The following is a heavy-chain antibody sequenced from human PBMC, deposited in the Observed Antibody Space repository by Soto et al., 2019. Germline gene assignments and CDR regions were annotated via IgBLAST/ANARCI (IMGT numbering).Heavy chain of an antibody. CDR3: SRGLSFRGDFDV. Sequence: HLEESGPGLVKPSGTLSLTCDVSGGSISSSSWWTWVRQSPGKGLEWIGEIYHAGSPNYNPSFQNRVTILADKSKNHFSLRLTSATAADTAIYYCSRGLSFRGDFDVWGQGTTVTVSS. D-gene: IGHD2-21*02. CDR1: GGSISSSSW. J-gene: IGHJ3*01. CDR2: IYHAGSP. V-gene: IGHV4-4*02.